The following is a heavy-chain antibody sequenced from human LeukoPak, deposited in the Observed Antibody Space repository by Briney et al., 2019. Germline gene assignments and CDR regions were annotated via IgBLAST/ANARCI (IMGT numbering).Heavy chain of an antibody. J-gene: IGHJ3*02. CDR2: FYTGGST. D-gene: IGHD1-26*01. CDR1: SRSVTNYH. Sequence: SETLSLTCTVSSRSVTNYHWSWIRQPAGKGLEWIARFYTGGSTTYNPSLNGRATMSVDTSMNHFSLKLTSVTAADTAIYYCATVEVGTVDVFDIWGQGTMVTVSS. CDR3: ATVEVGTVDVFDI. V-gene: IGHV4-4*07.